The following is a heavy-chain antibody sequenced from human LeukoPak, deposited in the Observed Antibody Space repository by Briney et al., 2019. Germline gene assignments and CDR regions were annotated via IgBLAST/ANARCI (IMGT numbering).Heavy chain of an antibody. V-gene: IGHV1-24*01. D-gene: IGHD3-3*01. J-gene: IGHJ3*02. CDR3: ARVSDYDFWSGYFRDAFDI. Sequence: GASVKVSCKVSGYTLTELSMHWVRQAPGKGLEWMGGFDPEDGETIYAQKFQGRVTMTEDTSTDTAYMELSSLRSDDTAVYYCARVSDYDFWSGYFRDAFDIWGQGTMVTVSS. CDR2: FDPEDGET. CDR1: GYTLTELS.